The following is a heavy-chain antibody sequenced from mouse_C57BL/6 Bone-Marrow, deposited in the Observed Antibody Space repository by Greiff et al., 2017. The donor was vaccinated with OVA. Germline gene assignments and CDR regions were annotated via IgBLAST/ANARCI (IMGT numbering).Heavy chain of an antibody. CDR2: INPNNGGT. D-gene: IGHD1-1*01. V-gene: IGHV1-26*01. CDR3: ARSAFITTVVDPLGY. CDR1: GYTFTDYY. Sequence: VQLQQSGPELVKPGASVKISCKASGYTFTDYYMNWVKQSHGKSLEWIGDINPNNGGTSYNQKFKGKATLTVDKSSSTAYMELRSLTSEDSAVYYCARSAFITTVVDPLGYWGQGTTLTVSS. J-gene: IGHJ2*01.